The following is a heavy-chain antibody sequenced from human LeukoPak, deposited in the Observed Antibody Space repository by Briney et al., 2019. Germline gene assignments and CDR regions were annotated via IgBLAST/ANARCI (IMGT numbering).Heavy chain of an antibody. D-gene: IGHD6-19*01. V-gene: IGHV4-38-2*02. CDR1: GYSISSGYF. CDR3: ATVAAEDY. CDR2: IYQSETA. Sequence: SETLSLTCTVSGYSISSGYFWGWMRQPPGKGLEWIGSIYQSETAHYNPSLKSRVTISVDTSKNQFSLKLSSVTAADTAVYYCATVAAEDYWGQGTLVTVSS. J-gene: IGHJ4*02.